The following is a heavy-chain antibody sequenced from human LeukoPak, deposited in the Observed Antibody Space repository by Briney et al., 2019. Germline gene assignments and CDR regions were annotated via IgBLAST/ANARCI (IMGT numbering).Heavy chain of an antibody. J-gene: IGHJ4*02. D-gene: IGHD3-10*01. V-gene: IGHV4-39*07. CDR1: GGSIRSGPYY. Sequence: SETLSLTCNVSGGSIRSGPYYWGWIRQPPGKRLEWIGEINHSGSTNYNPSLKSRVTISVDTSKNQFSLKLSSVTAADTAVYYCARRGLAVRYGSGGKAFDYWGQGTLVTVSS. CDR3: ARRGLAVRYGSGGKAFDY. CDR2: INHSGST.